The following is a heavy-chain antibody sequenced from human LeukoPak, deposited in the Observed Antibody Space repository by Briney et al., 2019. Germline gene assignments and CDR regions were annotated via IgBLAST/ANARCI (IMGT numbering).Heavy chain of an antibody. CDR2: ISGSGRST. CDR1: GFTFSTYA. D-gene: IGHD6-6*01. J-gene: IGHJ5*02. Sequence: GGSLRLSCAASGFTFSTYAMSWARQAPGKGLEWVSAISGSGRSTYCAASVKGRFTISRDNSKNTLFLQMNSLRAEDTALYYCAKGRQLVTDWFDPWGQGTLVTVSS. CDR3: AKGRQLVTDWFDP. V-gene: IGHV3-23*01.